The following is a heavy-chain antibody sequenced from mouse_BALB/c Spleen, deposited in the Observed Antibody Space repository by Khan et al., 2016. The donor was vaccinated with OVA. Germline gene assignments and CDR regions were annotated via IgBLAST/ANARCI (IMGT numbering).Heavy chain of an antibody. CDR2: IWAGGST. CDR3: ARAFYCVACFAF. D-gene: IGHD1-1*01. CDR1: GFSLNSYG. J-gene: IGHJ3*01. V-gene: IGHV2-9*02. Sequence: QVQLKESGPGLVAPSQSLSITCTVSGFSLNSYGVHWVRQPPGKGLEWLGVIWAGGSTNHNSALMSRLSISKDNSKSQVILKMNSLQTDDTAMYYCARAFYCVACFAFWGQGTLVTVSA.